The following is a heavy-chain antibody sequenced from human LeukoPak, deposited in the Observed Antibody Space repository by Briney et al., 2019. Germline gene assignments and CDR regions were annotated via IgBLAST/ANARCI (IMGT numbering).Heavy chain of an antibody. Sequence: SETLSLTCSVSGTSIRSYYWSWIRQPPGKGLEWIGSMYYSGSTNYNPSLKSRVTISVDTSKNQFSLKLSSMTAADTAIYYCVRASVDTGGAFDVWGQGTVVTVSS. J-gene: IGHJ3*01. D-gene: IGHD2-8*02. V-gene: IGHV4-59*01. CDR1: GTSIRSYY. CDR3: VRASVDTGGAFDV. CDR2: MYYSGST.